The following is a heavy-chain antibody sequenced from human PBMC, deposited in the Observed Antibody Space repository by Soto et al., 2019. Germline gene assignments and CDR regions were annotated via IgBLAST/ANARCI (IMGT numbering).Heavy chain of an antibody. D-gene: IGHD4-17*01. CDR3: AKDHLTTTLTTVGN. CDR1: GFTFSNYG. V-gene: IGHV3-30*18. J-gene: IGHJ4*02. CDR2: ISYHGSDK. Sequence: QVQLVESGGGVVQPGRSLRLSCAASGFTFSNYGMHWVRQAPGKGLEWVAVISYHGSDKYYADSVKGRFTISRDNSKNTLYLQMDSLRAEDTAVYYCAKDHLTTTLTTVGNWGQGTLVSVSS.